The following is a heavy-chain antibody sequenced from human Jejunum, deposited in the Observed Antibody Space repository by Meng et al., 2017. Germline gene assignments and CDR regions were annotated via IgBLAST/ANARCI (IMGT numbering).Heavy chain of an antibody. Sequence: QGLLQQWGGGLLKSSETLSLTCAVYGGSSSGFYLRWIRQPPGKGLEWIGEIHPSGSTAYNPSLKSRLTIALDTSKNQFSLSLNSATAADTGIYYCTRGTDRAKAGDYWGQGTLVTVSS. J-gene: IGHJ4*02. CDR1: GGSSSGFY. D-gene: IGHD1-14*01. CDR3: TRGTDRAKAGDY. V-gene: IGHV4-34*01. CDR2: IHPSGST.